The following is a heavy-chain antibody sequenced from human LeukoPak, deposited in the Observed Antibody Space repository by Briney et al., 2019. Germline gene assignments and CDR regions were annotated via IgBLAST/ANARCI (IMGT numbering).Heavy chain of an antibody. CDR1: GYSFTSYW. CDR2: IWPADSNT. V-gene: IGHV5-51*01. CDR3: AREYYYNSGDY. J-gene: IGHJ4*02. D-gene: IGHD3-10*01. Sequence: GESLKISCQTSGYSFTSYWIGWVRQTPGKGLEWMGMIWPADSNTKYTPSFQGQVTISADQSISTAYLQWSSLKASDTAMYYCAREYYYNSGDYWGQGTLVTVSS.